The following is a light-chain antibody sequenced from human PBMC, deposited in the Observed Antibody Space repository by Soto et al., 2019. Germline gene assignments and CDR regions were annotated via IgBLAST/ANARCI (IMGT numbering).Light chain of an antibody. V-gene: IGLV2-14*01. J-gene: IGLJ3*02. Sequence: QSALTQPASVSGSPGQSITISCTGTSSDVGGYTHVSWYQQHPGKAPKLIIYEVSDRPSGVSNRFSGSKSGNMASLTISGLLPDDEADYYCHSFTSLNTWVFGGGTKLTVL. CDR3: HSFTSLNTWV. CDR1: SSDVGGYTH. CDR2: EVS.